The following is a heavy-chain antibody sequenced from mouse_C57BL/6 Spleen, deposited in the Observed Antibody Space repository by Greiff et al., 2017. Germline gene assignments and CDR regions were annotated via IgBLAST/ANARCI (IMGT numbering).Heavy chain of an antibody. CDR1: GYAFSSYW. CDR2: IYPGDGDT. V-gene: IGHV1-80*01. J-gene: IGHJ4*01. CDR3: ARRGYGSSYEDYYAMDY. Sequence: VMLVESGAELVKPGASVKISCKASGYAFSSYWMNWVKQRPGKGLEWIGQIYPGDGDTNYNGKFKGKATLTADKSSSTAYMQLSSLTSEDSAVYFCARRGYGSSYEDYYAMDYWGQGTSVTVSS. D-gene: IGHD1-1*01.